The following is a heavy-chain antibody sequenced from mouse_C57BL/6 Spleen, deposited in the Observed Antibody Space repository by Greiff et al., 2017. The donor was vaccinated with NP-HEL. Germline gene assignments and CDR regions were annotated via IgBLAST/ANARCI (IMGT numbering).Heavy chain of an antibody. CDR3: TAHYYGSSYRAMDY. J-gene: IGHJ4*01. CDR1: GFTFSNYW. Sequence: DVKLVESGGGLVQPGGSMKLSCVASGFTFSNYWMNWVRQSPEKGLEWVAQIRLKSDNYATHYAESVKGRFTISRDDSKSSVYLQMNNLRAEDTGIYYCTAHYYGSSYRAMDYWGQGTSVTVSS. CDR2: IRLKSDNYAT. V-gene: IGHV6-3*01. D-gene: IGHD1-1*01.